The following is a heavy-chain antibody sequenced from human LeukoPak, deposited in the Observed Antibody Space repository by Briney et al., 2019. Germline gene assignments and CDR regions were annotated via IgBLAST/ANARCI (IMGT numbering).Heavy chain of an antibody. J-gene: IGHJ4*02. CDR2: VSDNGGVT. Sequence: GGSLRLSCAASGFTFSNYAMHWVRQAPGKGLDYVSGVSDNGGVTYYADSVKGRFIISRDNSINTLYLQMSSLRAEDTAVYYCVKDWRFYYASGTYFDDWGQGTLVTVSS. V-gene: IGHV3-64D*06. CDR1: GFTFSNYA. CDR3: VKDWRFYYASGTYFDD. D-gene: IGHD3-10*01.